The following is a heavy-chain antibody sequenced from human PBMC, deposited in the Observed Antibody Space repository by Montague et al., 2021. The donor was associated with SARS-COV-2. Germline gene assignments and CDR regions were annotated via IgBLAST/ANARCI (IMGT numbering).Heavy chain of an antibody. J-gene: IGHJ3*02. CDR2: IGSGGNT. CDR3: ASYGVKSPGAFDI. CDR1: KFTFNTYA. V-gene: IGHV3-23*01. Sequence: SLRLSCAASKFTFNTYAMTWVRQAPGKGLEWVSCIGSGGNTFFADSVQGRLTISRDFSTNTVFLQMNRLRADDTAMYFCASYGVKSPGAFDIWGQGTLVTVSS. D-gene: IGHD4-17*01.